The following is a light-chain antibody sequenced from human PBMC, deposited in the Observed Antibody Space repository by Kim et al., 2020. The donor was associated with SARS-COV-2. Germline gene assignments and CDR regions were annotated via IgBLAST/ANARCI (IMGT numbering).Light chain of an antibody. CDR2: DVT. V-gene: IGLV2-14*03. Sequence: SALTQPASVSGSPGQSITISCTGTSSDVGGYNHVSWYQHHPGKASKLMIFDVTQRPSGVSNRFSGSKSGNTASLTISGLQADDDADYYCISKTSSSIWVFGGGTQLTVL. CDR1: SSDVGGYNH. J-gene: IGLJ3*02. CDR3: ISKTSSSIWV.